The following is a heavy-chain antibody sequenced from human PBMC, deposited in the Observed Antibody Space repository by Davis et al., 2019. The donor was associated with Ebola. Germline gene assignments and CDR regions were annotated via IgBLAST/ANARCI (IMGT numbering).Heavy chain of an antibody. Sequence: GESLKISCAASGFTFSNAWMSWVRQAPGKGLEWVGRIKRKSDGGTTDYAAPVKGRFTISRDDSKSTLYLQMNSLKTEDTAVYYCSGSDRWVDVWGKGTTVTVSS. CDR3: SGSDRWVDV. V-gene: IGHV3-15*01. CDR2: IKRKSDGGTT. CDR1: GFTFSNAW. D-gene: IGHD2-21*02. J-gene: IGHJ6*04.